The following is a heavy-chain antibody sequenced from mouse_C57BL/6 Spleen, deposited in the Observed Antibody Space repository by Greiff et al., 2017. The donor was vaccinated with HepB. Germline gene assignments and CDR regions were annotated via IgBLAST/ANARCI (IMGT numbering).Heavy chain of an antibody. Sequence: QVQLQQSGAELMKPGASAKLSCKATGYTFTGYWIEWVKQRPGHGLEWIGEILPGSGSTNYNEKFKGKATFTADTSSNTAYMQLSSLTTEDSAIYYCARGEGTAQGPFPFAYWGQGTLVTVSA. CDR1: GYTFTGYW. D-gene: IGHD3-2*02. J-gene: IGHJ3*01. CDR2: ILPGSGST. CDR3: ARGEGTAQGPFPFAY. V-gene: IGHV1-9*01.